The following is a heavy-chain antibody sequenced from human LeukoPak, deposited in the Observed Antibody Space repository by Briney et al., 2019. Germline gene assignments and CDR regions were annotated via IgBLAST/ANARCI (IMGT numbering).Heavy chain of an antibody. CDR2: ISSSGSTI. V-gene: IGHV3-11*01. Sequence: PGGSLRLSCAASGFTFSDYYMSWIRQAPGKGLEWVSYISSSGSTIYYADSVKGRFTISRDNAKNSLYLQMNSLRAEDTAVYYCAGDLSYYYDSSGLHYWGQGTLVTVSS. CDR3: AGDLSYYYDSSGLHY. CDR1: GFTFSDYY. J-gene: IGHJ4*02. D-gene: IGHD3-22*01.